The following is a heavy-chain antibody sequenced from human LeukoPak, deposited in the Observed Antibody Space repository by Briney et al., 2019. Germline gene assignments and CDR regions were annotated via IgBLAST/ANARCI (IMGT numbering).Heavy chain of an antibody. D-gene: IGHD6-13*01. CDR1: GVAISSYY. CDR2: IYYRGST. Sequence: KPSETLSLTCTVSGVAISSYYWSWLPQPPGKGGEGSGYIYYRGSTNSNPSLKSRVTLSVATSKNQFSLKLSPVTAADTAVYYCASLRASTIAAHYGMDVWGQGTTVTVSS. V-gene: IGHV4-59*08. CDR3: ASLRASTIAAHYGMDV. J-gene: IGHJ6*01.